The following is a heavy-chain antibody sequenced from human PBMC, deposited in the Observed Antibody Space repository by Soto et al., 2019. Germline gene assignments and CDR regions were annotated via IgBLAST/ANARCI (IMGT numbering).Heavy chain of an antibody. CDR1: GFTFSSYG. D-gene: IGHD3-10*01. Sequence: QVQLVESGGGVVQPGRSLRLSCAASGFTFSSYGMHWVRQAPGKGLEWVAVISYDGSNKYYADSVKGRFTISRDNSKNTLYLQMNSLRAEDTAVYYCAKVRDYGSGSDMSFDYWGQGTLVTVSS. CDR2: ISYDGSNK. V-gene: IGHV3-30*18. J-gene: IGHJ4*02. CDR3: AKVRDYGSGSDMSFDY.